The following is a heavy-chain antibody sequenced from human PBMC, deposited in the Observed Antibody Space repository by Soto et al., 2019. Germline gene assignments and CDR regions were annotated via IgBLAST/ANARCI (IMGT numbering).Heavy chain of an antibody. CDR3: ARAVAVPADFDD. CDR1: GYTFTSYA. Sequence: QVQLVQSGAEEKKPGASVKVSCKASGYTFTSYAMHWVRQAPGQRLEWMGWINAGNGNTKYSQKFQGRVTITRDTSASTADMELSSLRSEDTAVYYCARAVAVPADFDDWGQGTLVTVSS. CDR2: INAGNGNT. J-gene: IGHJ4*02. D-gene: IGHD6-19*01. V-gene: IGHV1-3*05.